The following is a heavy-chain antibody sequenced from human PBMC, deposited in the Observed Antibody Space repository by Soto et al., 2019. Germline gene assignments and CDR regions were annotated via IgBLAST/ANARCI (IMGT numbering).Heavy chain of an antibody. D-gene: IGHD2-2*01. Sequence: PGGAKILPWGAAEFNYSSYAIHRVSQTPGQGLEWVAVISYDGSIKYYADSVKGRFTISRDNSKNTLYLQMNSLRAEDTAVYYCARYYCSSTSCYPAASPMDVSGQATMVT. CDR1: EFNYSSYA. J-gene: IGHJ6*02. CDR3: ARYYCSSTSCYPAASPMDV. V-gene: IGHV3-30-3*01. CDR2: ISYDGSIK.